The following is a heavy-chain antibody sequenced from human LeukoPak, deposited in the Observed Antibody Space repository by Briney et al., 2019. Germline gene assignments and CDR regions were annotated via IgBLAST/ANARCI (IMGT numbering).Heavy chain of an antibody. Sequence: GRSLTLSCAVSGFTFQTFGMHWVRQTPGKGLEWVALISFDGSYTYYTNSVKGRFTISRDNAKNTPYLQMNSLRAEDTAVYYCARESGWYLNYFDYWGQGTLVTVSS. J-gene: IGHJ4*02. D-gene: IGHD6-19*01. CDR3: ARESGWYLNYFDY. V-gene: IGHV3-30*03. CDR2: ISFDGSYT. CDR1: GFTFQTFG.